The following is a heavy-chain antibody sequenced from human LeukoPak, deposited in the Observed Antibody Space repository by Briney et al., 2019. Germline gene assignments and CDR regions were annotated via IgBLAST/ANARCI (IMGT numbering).Heavy chain of an antibody. J-gene: IGHJ4*02. V-gene: IGHV3-30-3*01. CDR1: GFTFSSYA. CDR3: ARDRHSSSWDTFDY. Sequence: GGSLRLSCAASGFTFSSYAMHWVRQAPGKGLEWVAVISYDGINKYYADSVKGRFTISRDNSKNTLYLQMNSLRAEDTAVYYCARDRHSSSWDTFDYWGQGTLVTVSS. D-gene: IGHD6-13*01. CDR2: ISYDGINK.